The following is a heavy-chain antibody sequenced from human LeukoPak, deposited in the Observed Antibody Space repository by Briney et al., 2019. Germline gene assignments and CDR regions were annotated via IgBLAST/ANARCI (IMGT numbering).Heavy chain of an antibody. Sequence: SGTLSLTCAVSGDSISSHNYWSWVRQPPGKGLEFIGEIYHSGSTNYNPSLKSRVTISVDKSKNQFSLKLISVTAADTAIYYCARVNGYVLDYRGQGTLVPVSS. CDR2: IYHSGST. CDR1: GDSISSHNY. J-gene: IGHJ4*02. CDR3: ARVNGYVLDY. V-gene: IGHV4-4*02. D-gene: IGHD3-10*02.